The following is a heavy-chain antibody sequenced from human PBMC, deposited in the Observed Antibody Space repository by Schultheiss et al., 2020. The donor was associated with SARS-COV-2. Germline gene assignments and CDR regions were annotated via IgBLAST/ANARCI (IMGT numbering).Heavy chain of an antibody. CDR2: ISGGGGST. Sequence: GGSLRLSCAASGFTFSDYYMSWIRQAPGKGLVWVSRISGGGGSTNYADSVKGRFTIFRDNAKNSLFLQMNSLKAEDTAVYYCATLSAWYVDYWGQGTLVTVSS. D-gene: IGHD6-19*01. J-gene: IGHJ4*02. CDR3: ATLSAWYVDY. V-gene: IGHV3-11*06. CDR1: GFTFSDYY.